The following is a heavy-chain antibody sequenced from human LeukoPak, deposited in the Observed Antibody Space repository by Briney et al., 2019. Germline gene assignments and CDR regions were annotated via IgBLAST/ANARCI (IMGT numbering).Heavy chain of an antibody. D-gene: IGHD6-13*01. CDR3: ARGLTASGPYYDF. CDR2: ISSHGSGI. CDR1: GFTFSAHT. V-gene: IGHV3-48*04. J-gene: IGHJ4*02. Sequence: GGSLRLSCATSGFTFSAHTMNWVRQAPMRGLEWVAYISSHGSGIYYADSVKGRFTISRDNAHNSVYLQMNNLGVDDTAVYYCARGLTASGPYYDFWGRGTQVTVSS.